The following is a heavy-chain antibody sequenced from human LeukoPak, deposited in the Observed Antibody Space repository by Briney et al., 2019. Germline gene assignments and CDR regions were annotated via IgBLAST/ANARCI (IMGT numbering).Heavy chain of an antibody. CDR1: GFTFSSYS. CDR3: ARAEERFLEWLIPNFFDY. Sequence: GGSLRLSCAASGFTFSSYSMNWVRQAPGKGLEWVSSISSSSSYIYYADSVKGRFTISRDNAKNSLYLQMNSLRAEDTAVYYCARAEERFLEWLIPNFFDYWGQGTLVTVSS. D-gene: IGHD3-3*01. J-gene: IGHJ4*02. CDR2: ISSSSSYI. V-gene: IGHV3-21*01.